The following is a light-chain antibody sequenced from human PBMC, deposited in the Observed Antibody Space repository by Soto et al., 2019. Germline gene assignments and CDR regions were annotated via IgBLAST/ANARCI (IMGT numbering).Light chain of an antibody. CDR2: EVT. J-gene: IGLJ2*01. CDR3: CSYAGSSALV. Sequence: SALTQPASVSGSPGQSITISCTGTRSDIGSYNLVSWYQQHPGKAPKFMIYEVTKRPSGVSNRFSGSKSGNTASLTISGLQAEDEADYYCCSYAGSSALVFGGGTKLTVL. CDR1: RSDIGSYNL. V-gene: IGLV2-23*02.